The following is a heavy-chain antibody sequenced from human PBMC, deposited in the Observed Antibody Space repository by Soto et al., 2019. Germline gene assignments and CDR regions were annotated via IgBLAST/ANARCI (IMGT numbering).Heavy chain of an antibody. Sequence: GGSLRLSCAASGFTFSNAWMSWVRQAPGKGLEWVGRIKSKADGGTTDYAAPVKGRFTISRDDSKNTLYLQMNSLKTEDTAVYYCTTDIVGASVDYWGQGTLVTVSS. V-gene: IGHV3-15*01. CDR1: GFTFSNAW. D-gene: IGHD1-26*01. J-gene: IGHJ4*02. CDR2: IKSKADGGTT. CDR3: TTDIVGASVDY.